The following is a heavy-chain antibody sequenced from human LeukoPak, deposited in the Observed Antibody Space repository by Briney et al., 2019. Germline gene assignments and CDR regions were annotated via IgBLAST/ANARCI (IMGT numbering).Heavy chain of an antibody. D-gene: IGHD3-22*01. CDR2: INRDGTGT. CDR1: GFIFSDYW. CDR3: ARDGDYFDVSGHPHNALDI. Sequence: GGSLRLSCAPSGFIFSDYWFHWVRQTPGQGLVWVAAINRDGTGTSHADSVRGRFTVSRDNAKNTLYLQMNSLRADDTAVYYCARDGDYFDVSGHPHNALDIWGQGTKVTVSS. J-gene: IGHJ3*02. V-gene: IGHV3-74*01.